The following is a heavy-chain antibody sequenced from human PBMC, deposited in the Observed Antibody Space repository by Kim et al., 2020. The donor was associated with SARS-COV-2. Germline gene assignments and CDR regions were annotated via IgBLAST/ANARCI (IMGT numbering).Heavy chain of an antibody. V-gene: IGHV4-39*01. Sequence: SETLSLTCTVSGGSISSSSYYWGWIRQPPGKGLEWIGSIYYSGSTYYNPSLKSRVTISVDTSKNQFSLKLSSVTAADTAVYYCARHLQLWLRGTGWFDPWGQGTLVTVSS. CDR2: IYYSGST. D-gene: IGHD5-18*01. CDR3: ARHLQLWLRGTGWFDP. CDR1: GGSISSSSYY. J-gene: IGHJ5*02.